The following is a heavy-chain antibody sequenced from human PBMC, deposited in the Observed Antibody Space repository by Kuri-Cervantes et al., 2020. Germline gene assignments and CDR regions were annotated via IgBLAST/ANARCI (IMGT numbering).Heavy chain of an antibody. CDR1: GFTFTSYP. CDR2: IIGGGGVT. Sequence: GESLKISCVTSGFTFTSYPMTWVRQAPGKGLEWVSTIIGGGGVTEYADSVKGRFTIPRDNSKKTVSLQINSLRAEDTAVYYCARETRFPYYYMDVWGKGTTVTVSS. V-gene: IGHV3-23*01. CDR3: ARETRFPYYYMDV. J-gene: IGHJ6*03.